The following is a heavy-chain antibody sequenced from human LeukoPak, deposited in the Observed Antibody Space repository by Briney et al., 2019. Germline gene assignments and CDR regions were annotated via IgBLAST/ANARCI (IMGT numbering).Heavy chain of an antibody. CDR1: GVAFDDYA. J-gene: IGHJ3*02. CDR2: VSCTRCSL. CDR3: AKTHALLWFGNNAVNI. D-gene: IGHD3-10*01. Sequence: SLRVSYAASGVAFDDYAMHWLRHAPGNGLQGVSGVSCTRCSLRYPALVKARFSISRDNAKESRYLKMNNLRAGDTAMYYCAKTHALLWFGNNAVNIWGPGTMVTVSS. V-gene: IGHV3-9*01.